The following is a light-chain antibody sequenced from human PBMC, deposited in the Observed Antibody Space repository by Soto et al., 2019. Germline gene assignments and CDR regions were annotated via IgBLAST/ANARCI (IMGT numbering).Light chain of an antibody. V-gene: IGKV3-15*01. CDR3: HQYNNWPFT. J-gene: IGKJ3*01. CDR1: QSVDTN. CDR2: VAS. Sequence: EIVMTQSPATLSVSPGEGVTLSCRASQSVDTNLAWYQQKPGQAPSLLIYVASSRATGIPPRFSARGSGTQFTLTITSLQSEDFAVYYCHQYNNWPFTFSQGTKVRIK.